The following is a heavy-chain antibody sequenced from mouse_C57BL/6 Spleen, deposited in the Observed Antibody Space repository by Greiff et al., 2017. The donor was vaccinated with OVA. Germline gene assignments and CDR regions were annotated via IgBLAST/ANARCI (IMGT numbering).Heavy chain of an antibody. CDR3: AIYDGYYSAWFAY. CDR2: ISYDGSN. D-gene: IGHD2-3*01. CDR1: GYSITSGYY. V-gene: IGHV3-6*01. J-gene: IGHJ3*01. Sequence: EVKLVESGPGLVKPSQSLSLTCSVTGYSITSGYYWNWIRQFPGNKLEWMGYISYDGSNNYNPSLKNRISITRDTSKNQFFLKLNSVTTEDTATYYCAIYDGYYSAWFAYWGQGTLVTVSA.